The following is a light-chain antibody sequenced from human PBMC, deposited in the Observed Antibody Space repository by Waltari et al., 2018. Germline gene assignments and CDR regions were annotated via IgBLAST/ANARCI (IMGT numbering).Light chain of an antibody. CDR1: SNIGSNY. CDR3: ATWYDSLSGWV. J-gene: IGLJ3*02. V-gene: IGLV1-47*01. CDR2: RNN. Sequence: SNIGSNYVYWYQQLPGTAPKLLIYRNNQRPSGVPDRFSCSKSGTSASLAISGLRSGEEADYYCATWYDSLSGWVFGGGTKLTVL.